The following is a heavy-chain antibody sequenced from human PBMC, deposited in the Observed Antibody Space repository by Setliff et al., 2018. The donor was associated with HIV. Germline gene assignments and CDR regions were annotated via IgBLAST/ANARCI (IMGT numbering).Heavy chain of an antibody. D-gene: IGHD3-22*01. J-gene: IGHJ5*02. CDR1: GYTLTGYY. Sequence: ASVKVSCKASGYTLTGYYMHWVRLAPGLGLEWMGWINPHSGNTDFAQKFQGRVAVTRDTSISTAYMELRRVRSDDTAVYFCARGRTYDSSIYFGNWFDPWGQGTLVTVSS. CDR3: ARGRTYDSSIYFGNWFDP. CDR2: INPHSGNT. V-gene: IGHV1-2*02.